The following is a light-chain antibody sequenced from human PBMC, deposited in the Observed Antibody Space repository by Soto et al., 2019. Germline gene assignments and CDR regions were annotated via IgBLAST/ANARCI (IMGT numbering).Light chain of an antibody. CDR1: QSVSSY. J-gene: IGKJ3*01. V-gene: IGKV3-11*01. Sequence: EIVLTQSPATLSLSPGERATLSCRASQSVSSYLAWYQQKPGQAPRLLIYDASNRATGIPARFSGSGSGTDFTLTISSLEPYYFAVYYCQQRSNWPRTFCSGTKLDIK. CDR3: QQRSNWPRT. CDR2: DAS.